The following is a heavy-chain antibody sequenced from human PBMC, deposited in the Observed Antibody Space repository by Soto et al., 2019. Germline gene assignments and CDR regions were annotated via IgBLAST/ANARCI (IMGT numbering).Heavy chain of an antibody. D-gene: IGHD3-10*01. Sequence: SETLSLTXAVYGASLSDNYCNWLRQPPGKGLEWIGEINHSGNTNYNPSLRSRVTISIDTSKNQLSLNLRSVTAADTAVYYCARARVDILREVVKYNMDVWGPGATVTVSS. V-gene: IGHV4-34*01. CDR2: INHSGNT. CDR3: ARARVDILREVVKYNMDV. CDR1: GASLSDNY. J-gene: IGHJ6*03.